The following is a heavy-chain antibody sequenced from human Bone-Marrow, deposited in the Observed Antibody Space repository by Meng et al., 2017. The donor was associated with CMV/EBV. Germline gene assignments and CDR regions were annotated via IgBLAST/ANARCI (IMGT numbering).Heavy chain of an antibody. CDR3: ARGYRGRGVRYFDY. Sequence: SETLSLTCTVSGGSISSYYWSWIRQPPGKGLEWIGFIYYSGGTNYNPSLKSRVTISVDTSKNQFSLKLSSVTAADTAVYYCARGYRGRGVRYFDYWGQGTLVTVPS. J-gene: IGHJ4*02. CDR1: GGSISSYY. D-gene: IGHD3-16*01. CDR2: IYYSGGT. V-gene: IGHV4-59*01.